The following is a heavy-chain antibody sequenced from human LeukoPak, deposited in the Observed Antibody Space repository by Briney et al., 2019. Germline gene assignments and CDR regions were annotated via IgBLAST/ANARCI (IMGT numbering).Heavy chain of an antibody. Sequence: PGGSPSRSCAAFGFTFIGFAMHGFRQASGKGLEWVGRIRSKANSYATAYAASVKGRFTISRDDSKNTAYLQMNSLKTEDTAVYYCTRYSSGSGFDYWGQGTLVTVSS. CDR3: TRYSSGSGFDY. CDR2: IRSKANSYAT. V-gene: IGHV3-73*01. J-gene: IGHJ4*02. D-gene: IGHD6-19*01. CDR1: GFTFIGFA.